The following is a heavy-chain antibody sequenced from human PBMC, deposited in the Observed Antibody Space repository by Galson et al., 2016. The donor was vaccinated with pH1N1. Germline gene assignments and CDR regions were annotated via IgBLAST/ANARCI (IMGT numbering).Heavy chain of an antibody. CDR2: ISASGAST. Sequence: SLRLSCAASGFTFSVFAMCWVRQAPGKGLEWVSGISASGASTHFADSVKGRFTISRDNSKNALYLEMNSLTGEDTAFYYCVKYDSSAYYYGRVANWGQGTLVTVSS. CDR1: GFTFSVFA. CDR3: VKYDSSAYYYGRVAN. J-gene: IGHJ4*02. D-gene: IGHD3-22*01. V-gene: IGHV3-23*01.